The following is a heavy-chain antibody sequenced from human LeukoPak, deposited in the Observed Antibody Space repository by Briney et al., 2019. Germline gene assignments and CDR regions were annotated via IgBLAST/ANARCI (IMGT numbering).Heavy chain of an antibody. CDR2: INSDGSST. CDR3: AREVQQQLVGVAY. J-gene: IGHJ4*02. Sequence: PGGSLRLSCAASGFTFSSYWMHWVRQAPGKGLVWVSRINSDGSSTSYADSVKGRFTISRDNAKNTLYLQMNSLRAEDTAVYYCAREVQQQLVGVAYWGQGTLVTVSS. CDR1: GFTFSSYW. D-gene: IGHD6-13*01. V-gene: IGHV3-74*01.